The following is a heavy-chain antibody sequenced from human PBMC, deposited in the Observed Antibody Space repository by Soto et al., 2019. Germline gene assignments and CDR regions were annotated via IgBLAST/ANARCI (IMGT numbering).Heavy chain of an antibody. V-gene: IGHV3-74*01. J-gene: IGHJ4*02. CDR1: GFTFSGNW. CDR3: ARDLSGQFDY. Sequence: EVQLVESGGGLVQPGGSLRLSCAASGFTFSGNWMHWVRQAPGKGLVWVSRINEDGSTTTYADSVTGRFTISRDNAENTLYLQMNSLRADDTAVYYCARDLSGQFDYWGQGTLVTVSS. CDR2: INEDGSTT.